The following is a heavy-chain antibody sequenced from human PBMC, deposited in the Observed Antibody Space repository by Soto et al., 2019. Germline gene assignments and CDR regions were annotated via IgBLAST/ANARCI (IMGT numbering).Heavy chain of an antibody. CDR1: GGTFSSYA. J-gene: IGHJ3*02. CDR2: IIPTYGTA. Sequence: QVQLVQSGAEVKKPGSSVKVSCKASGGTFSSYAISWVRQAPGQGLEWMGGIIPTYGTANYAQKFQGRVTITADKSRSTDYMEQSSLRSDDTAVYYCASPIVVVVAPTRGLDAFDIWDQEKMVTVS. D-gene: IGHD2-15*01. V-gene: IGHV1-69*06. CDR3: ASPIVVVVAPTRGLDAFDI.